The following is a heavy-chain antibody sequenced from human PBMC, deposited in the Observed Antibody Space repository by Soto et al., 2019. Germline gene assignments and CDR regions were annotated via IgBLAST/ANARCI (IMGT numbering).Heavy chain of an antibody. CDR2: IIPIFGTA. Sequence: QVQLVQSGAEVKKPGSSVEVSCKASGGTFSSYAISWVRQAPGQGLEWMGGIIPIFGTANYAQKFQGRVTITADESTSTAYMELSSLRSEDTAVYYCASSITFGGVIVIPLDYWGQGTLVTVSS. D-gene: IGHD3-16*02. CDR1: GGTFSSYA. CDR3: ASSITFGGVIVIPLDY. V-gene: IGHV1-69*01. J-gene: IGHJ4*02.